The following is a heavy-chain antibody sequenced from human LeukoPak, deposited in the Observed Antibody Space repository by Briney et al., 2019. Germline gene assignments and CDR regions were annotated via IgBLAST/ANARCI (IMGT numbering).Heavy chain of an antibody. Sequence: GASVKVSCKASGYTFTGYYMHWVRQAPGQGLEWMGIISPSGGSTAYAQRFQGRVTVTRDTSTSTVYMELSSLRSEDTAVYYCARGPSQQDFDHWGQGTLVTVSS. V-gene: IGHV1-46*01. CDR2: ISPSGGST. CDR1: GYTFTGYY. CDR3: ARGPSQQDFDH. D-gene: IGHD2-15*01. J-gene: IGHJ4*02.